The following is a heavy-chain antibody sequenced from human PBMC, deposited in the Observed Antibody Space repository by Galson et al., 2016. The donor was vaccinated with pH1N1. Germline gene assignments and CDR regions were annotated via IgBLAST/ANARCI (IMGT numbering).Heavy chain of an antibody. CDR2: IAWDDDK. J-gene: IGHJ4*02. CDR3: ARFNYGDYVNYFDY. D-gene: IGHD4-17*01. CDR1: GFSLSTSGMC. Sequence: PALEKPTQTLTLTCTFSGFSLSTSGMCVSWIRQPPGKALEWLALIAWDDDKYYSTSLKTRLTISKDTSKNQVVLTMTNMDPVDTAMYYCARFNYGDYVNYFDYWGQGTLVTVSS. V-gene: IGHV2-70*01.